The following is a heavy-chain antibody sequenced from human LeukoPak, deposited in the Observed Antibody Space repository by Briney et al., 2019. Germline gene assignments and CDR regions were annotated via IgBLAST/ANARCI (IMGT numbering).Heavy chain of an antibody. V-gene: IGHV3-30*02. CDR2: IRYDGSNK. CDR1: GFTFSNYA. CDR3: ANGYCTNGVCYPYYYYYMDV. D-gene: IGHD2-8*01. J-gene: IGHJ6*03. Sequence: GGSLRLSCAASGFTFSNYAIHWVRQAPGKGLEWVAFIRYDGSNKYYADSVKGRFTISRDNSKNTLYLQMNSLRAEDTAVYYCANGYCTNGVCYPYYYYYMDVWGKGTTVTVSS.